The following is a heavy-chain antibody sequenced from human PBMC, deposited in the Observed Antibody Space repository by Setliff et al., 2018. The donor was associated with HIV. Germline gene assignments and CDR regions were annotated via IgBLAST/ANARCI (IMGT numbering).Heavy chain of an antibody. CDR1: GYTFTKYG. CDR2: FDPEDDET. Sequence: ASVKVSCKTSGYTFTKYGISWLRQAPGEGLEWMGGFDPEDDETVYAEKFQGRVTMTEDTSTDTAYMALSSLRSEDTAMYYCATSGFYDILTGPTPGVFDIWGQGTMVTVSS. CDR3: ATSGFYDILTGPTPGVFDI. V-gene: IGHV1-24*01. J-gene: IGHJ3*02. D-gene: IGHD3-9*01.